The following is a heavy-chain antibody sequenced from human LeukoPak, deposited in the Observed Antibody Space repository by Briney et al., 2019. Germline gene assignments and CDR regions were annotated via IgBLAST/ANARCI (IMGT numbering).Heavy chain of an antibody. Sequence: PGGSLRLSCAAAGLTFSSSWMHWVRHAPGKWLVWVSCIKTDGSSTNYADSVKARFTISRANAKNTPYQQINSLRAEATAVYYCARRRDGYNADLFDYWGQGTLVTVSS. CDR1: GLTFSSSW. J-gene: IGHJ4*02. V-gene: IGHV3-74*01. CDR2: IKTDGSST. D-gene: IGHD5-24*01. CDR3: ARRRDGYNADLFDY.